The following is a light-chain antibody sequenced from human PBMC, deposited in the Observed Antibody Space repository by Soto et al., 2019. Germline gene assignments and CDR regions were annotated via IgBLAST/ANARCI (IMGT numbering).Light chain of an antibody. CDR3: GTWDSSLSAGPYV. Sequence: QSVLTQPPSVSAAPGQKVTISCSGSSSNIGNNYVSWYQQLPGTAPKLLIYDYNKRPSGIPDRFSGSKSGTSATLGITGLQTGDEADYYCGTWDSSLSAGPYVFGTGTKLTVL. CDR1: SSNIGNNY. J-gene: IGLJ1*01. CDR2: DYN. V-gene: IGLV1-51*01.